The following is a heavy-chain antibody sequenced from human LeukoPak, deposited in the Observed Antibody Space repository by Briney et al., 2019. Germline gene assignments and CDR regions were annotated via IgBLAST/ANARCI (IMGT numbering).Heavy chain of an antibody. J-gene: IGHJ4*02. V-gene: IGHV1-69*05. Sequence: SVKVSCKASGGTFSSYAISWVRQAPGQGLEWMGRIIPIFGTANYAQKFQGRVTITTDESTSTAYMELSSLRSEDTAVYYCARDDWYYYGAGIDYWGQGTLVTVSS. D-gene: IGHD3-10*01. CDR2: IIPIFGTA. CDR1: GGTFSSYA. CDR3: ARDDWYYYGAGIDY.